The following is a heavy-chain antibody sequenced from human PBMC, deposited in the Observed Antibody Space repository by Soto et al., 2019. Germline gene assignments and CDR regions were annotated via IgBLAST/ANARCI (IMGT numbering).Heavy chain of an antibody. V-gene: IGHV3-23*01. Sequence: LRLSCAASGFIFENFGMSWVRQAPGKGLEWISSISGSGFKKYYADSVKGRFTISRGNSKSTVYLELNNLSAEDTAVYHCAKNQGVELVPLATVDWFDPWGQGSVVTVSS. J-gene: IGHJ5*02. D-gene: IGHD1-26*01. CDR2: ISGSGFKK. CDR1: GFIFENFG. CDR3: AKNQGVELVPLATVDWFDP.